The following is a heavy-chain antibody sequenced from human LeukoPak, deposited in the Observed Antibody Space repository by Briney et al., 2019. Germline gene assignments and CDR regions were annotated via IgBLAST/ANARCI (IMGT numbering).Heavy chain of an antibody. V-gene: IGHV1-18*04. CDR1: GYTFTSYG. CDR2: ISAYNGNT. Sequence: ASVKVSCKASGYTFTSYGISWVRQAPGQRLEWMGWISAYNGNTNYAQMLQGRVTMTTDTSTSTAYMELRSLRSDDTAVYYCAREGDMVRGVRSYYYGMDVWGKGTTVTVSS. D-gene: IGHD3-10*01. J-gene: IGHJ6*04. CDR3: AREGDMVRGVRSYYYGMDV.